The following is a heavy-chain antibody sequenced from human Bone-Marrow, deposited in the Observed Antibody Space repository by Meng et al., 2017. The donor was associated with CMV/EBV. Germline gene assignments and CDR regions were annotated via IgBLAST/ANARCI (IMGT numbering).Heavy chain of an antibody. J-gene: IGHJ4*02. Sequence: GESLKISCAASGFTFSDYWMSWVRQAPGKGLEWVANIKQDGSEKYYVDSVKGRFTISRDNAKNSLSLQMNSLRAEDTAVYYCTIFDYWGQGTLVTVPS. V-gene: IGHV3-7*01. CDR1: GFTFSDYW. CDR3: TIFDY. CDR2: IKQDGSEK.